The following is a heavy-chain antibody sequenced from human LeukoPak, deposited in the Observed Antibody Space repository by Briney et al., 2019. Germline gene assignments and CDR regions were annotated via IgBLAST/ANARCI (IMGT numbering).Heavy chain of an antibody. Sequence: SQTLSLTCTVSGGSISSGGYYWSWIRQLPGKGLEWIGYIYHSGSTYYNSSLKSRVTISVDRSKNQFSLKLSSVTAADTAVYYCARAPKRWLQLDYWGQGTLVTVSS. J-gene: IGHJ4*02. CDR2: IYHSGST. V-gene: IGHV4-30-2*01. D-gene: IGHD5-24*01. CDR3: ARAPKRWLQLDY. CDR1: GGSISSGGYY.